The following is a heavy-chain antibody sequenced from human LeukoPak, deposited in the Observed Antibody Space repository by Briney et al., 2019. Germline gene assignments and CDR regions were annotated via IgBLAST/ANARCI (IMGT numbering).Heavy chain of an antibody. D-gene: IGHD3-16*01. Sequence: SETLSLTCAVSGYSISSGYYWDWIRQPPGKGLEWIGSIYHSGSTYYNPSLKSRVTISVDTSKNQFSPKLSSVTAADTAVYYCARDRTFGDFNYWGQGTLVTVSS. V-gene: IGHV4-38-2*02. CDR2: IYHSGST. CDR1: GYSISSGYY. J-gene: IGHJ4*02. CDR3: ARDRTFGDFNY.